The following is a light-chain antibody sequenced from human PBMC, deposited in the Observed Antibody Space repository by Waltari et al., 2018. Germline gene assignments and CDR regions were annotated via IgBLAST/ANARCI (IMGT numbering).Light chain of an antibody. J-gene: IGKJ3*01. CDR2: GAS. Sequence: EVVMTQSPATLSVSPGERAARSCRASQAVSSNLAWYQQKPGQAPRLLINGASTRTTDIPARFSGSGSGTEFTLTISSLQPEDFGVYYCQQYNNWPPTFTFGPGTKVDIK. CDR1: QAVSSN. V-gene: IGKV3-15*01. CDR3: QQYNNWPPTFT.